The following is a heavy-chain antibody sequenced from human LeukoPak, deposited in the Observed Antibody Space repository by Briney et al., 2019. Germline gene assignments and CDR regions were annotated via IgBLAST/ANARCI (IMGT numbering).Heavy chain of an antibody. Sequence: ASVKVSCKASGYTFTSYYMHWVRQAPGQGLEWMGIINPSGGSTSYAQSFQGRVTMTTDTSTSTAYMELRSLRSDDTAVYYCARVRDPAGYYYYMDVWGKGTTVTVSS. J-gene: IGHJ6*03. CDR1: GYTFTSYY. V-gene: IGHV1-46*01. CDR3: ARVRDPAGYYYYMDV. CDR2: INPSGGST.